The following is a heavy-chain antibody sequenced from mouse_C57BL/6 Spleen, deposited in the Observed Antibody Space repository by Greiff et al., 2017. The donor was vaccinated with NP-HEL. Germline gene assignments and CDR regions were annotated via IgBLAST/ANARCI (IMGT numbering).Heavy chain of an antibody. CDR1: GYTFTSYT. CDR3: ANESYGYAMDY. J-gene: IGHJ4*01. CDR2: INPSSGYT. D-gene: IGHD1-1*01. Sequence: QVQLQQSGAELARPGASVKMSCKASGYTFTSYTMHWVKQRPGQGLEWIGYINPSSGYTKYNQKFKDKATLTADKSSSTANMQLSSLTSEDSAVYVCANESYGYAMDYWGQGTTVTVSS. V-gene: IGHV1-4*01.